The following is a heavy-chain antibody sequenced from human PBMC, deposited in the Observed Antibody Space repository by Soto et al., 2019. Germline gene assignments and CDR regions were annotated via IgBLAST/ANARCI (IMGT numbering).Heavy chain of an antibody. J-gene: IGHJ6*02. CDR3: ARMGEVPYDYYGMNV. CDR1: GYTFTSYG. Sequence: QVQLVQSGAEVKKPGASVKVSCKASGYTFTSYGIPWVRQAPGQGLEWLGWINGYNGNTKYAQKLQGRVTMTTDTSPRRAYMESRSLSSDDTAVYFSARMGEVPYDYYGMNVGGQGTTVTVSS. V-gene: IGHV1-18*01. D-gene: IGHD3-16*01. CDR2: INGYNGNT.